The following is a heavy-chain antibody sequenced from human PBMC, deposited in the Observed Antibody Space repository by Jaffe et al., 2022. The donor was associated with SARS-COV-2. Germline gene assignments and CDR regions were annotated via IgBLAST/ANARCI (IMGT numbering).Heavy chain of an antibody. Sequence: EVQLVESGGGLVQPGGSLRLSCAASGFTFSHFWMTWVRQVPGKGLEWVASIREDGNEKNYVDSVKGRFTISRDNAKNSLFLQMNSLRAEDTAMYFCARGGIDGWFLYWGQGTLVTVSS. CDR3: ARGGIDGWFLY. D-gene: IGHD6-19*01. CDR2: IREDGNEK. J-gene: IGHJ4*02. V-gene: IGHV3-7*03. CDR1: GFTFSHFW.